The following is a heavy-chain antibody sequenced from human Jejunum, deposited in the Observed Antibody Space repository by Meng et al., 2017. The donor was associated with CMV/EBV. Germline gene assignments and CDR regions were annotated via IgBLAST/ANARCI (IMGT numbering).Heavy chain of an antibody. J-gene: IGHJ4*02. D-gene: IGHD6-13*01. CDR3: AKDLSTAVAGSA. V-gene: IGHV3-23*01. CDR1: GFAFRSYA. CDR2: LSGTDGNT. Sequence: EVQLLESGGGLVQPGGSLRLACVVCGFAFRSYAMSWVRQAPGKGLEWVSGLSGTDGNTYYAESVKGRFTISRDNSKNTLYLQMNSLRAEDTAVYYCAKDLSTAVAGSAWGQGTMVTVSS.